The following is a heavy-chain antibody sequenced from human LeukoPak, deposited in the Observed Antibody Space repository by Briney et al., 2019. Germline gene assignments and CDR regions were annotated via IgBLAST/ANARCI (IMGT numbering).Heavy chain of an antibody. V-gene: IGHV3-7*05. CDR2: MRQDGSEK. CDR3: ARVTYGDYY. Sequence: PGGSLRLSCAASGFTFSNYWMTWVRQAPGKGLEWVANMRQDGSEKYYVDSVKGRFTISRDNAKNSLYLQMNSLRAEDTAVYYCARVTYGDYYRGQGTLVTVSS. D-gene: IGHD4-17*01. CDR1: GFTFSNYW. J-gene: IGHJ4*02.